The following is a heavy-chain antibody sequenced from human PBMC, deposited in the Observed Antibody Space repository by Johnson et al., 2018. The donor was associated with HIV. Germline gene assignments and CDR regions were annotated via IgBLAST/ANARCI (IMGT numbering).Heavy chain of an antibody. CDR1: GFTFSSYA. D-gene: IGHD6-6*01. CDR3: ARGGGYSIAAQSDAFDI. Sequence: QVQLVESGGGVVQPGRSLRLSCAASGFTFSSYAIHWVRQAPAKGLEWVAAISYDGSDKDHADSVKGRFTITRDSSKNTLYLQMNSLRAEDAAVYYCARGGGYSIAAQSDAFDIWGQGTIATVSS. CDR2: ISYDGSDK. V-gene: IGHV3-30*04. J-gene: IGHJ3*02.